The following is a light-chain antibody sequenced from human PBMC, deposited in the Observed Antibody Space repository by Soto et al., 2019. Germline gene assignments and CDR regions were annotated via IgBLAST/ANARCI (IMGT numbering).Light chain of an antibody. J-gene: IGKJ4*01. V-gene: IGKV1-5*03. Sequence: DIQMTQSPSTLSASVGDRVTITCRASQRISTWLAWYQQKPGTAPKLLIYKASTLGSGVPSRFSGSGSGTEFTLTISSLQPDDSATYYCQQYNDYSTFGGGTKVEI. CDR2: KAS. CDR1: QRISTW. CDR3: QQYNDYST.